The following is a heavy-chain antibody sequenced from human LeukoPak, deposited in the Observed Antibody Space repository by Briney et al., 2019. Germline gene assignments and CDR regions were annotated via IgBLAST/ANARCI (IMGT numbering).Heavy chain of an antibody. J-gene: IGHJ4*02. CDR1: GGTFSSYA. CDR2: IIPIFGTA. V-gene: IGHV1-69*05. Sequence: SVKVSCKASGGTFSSYAISWVRQAPGQGLEWMGGIIPIFGTANYAQKFQGRVTITTDESTSTAYMELSSLRSEDTAVYYCARGDVAARLFPFDYWGQGTLVTVSS. D-gene: IGHD6-6*01. CDR3: ARGDVAARLFPFDY.